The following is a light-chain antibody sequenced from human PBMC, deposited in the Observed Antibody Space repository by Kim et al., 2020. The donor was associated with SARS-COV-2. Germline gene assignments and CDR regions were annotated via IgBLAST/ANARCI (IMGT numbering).Light chain of an antibody. J-gene: IGKJ2*01. CDR2: DMS. V-gene: IGKV1-39*01. CDR3: QQSHSFPYT. Sequence: SASLGDRVNITCRASQSITNSLNWYQQKPGNAPELLIYDMSTLQTGVPSRFSGGGSGTDFTLTISSLQADDFATYYCQQSHSFPYTFGQGTKLEI. CDR1: QSITNS.